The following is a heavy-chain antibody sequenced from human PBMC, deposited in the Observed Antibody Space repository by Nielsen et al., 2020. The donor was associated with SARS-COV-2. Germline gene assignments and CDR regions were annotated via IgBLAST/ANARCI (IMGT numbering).Heavy chain of an antibody. CDR2: IYYSGST. CDR1: GGSISSGDYY. D-gene: IGHD6-6*01. J-gene: IGHJ4*02. Sequence: SETLSLTCTVSGGSISSGDYYWSWIRQPPGKGLEWIGYIYYSGSTYYNPSLKSRVTISVDTSKNQFSLKLSSVTAADTAAYYCARDREQLVDYWGQGTLVTVSS. V-gene: IGHV4-30-4*01. CDR3: ARDREQLVDY.